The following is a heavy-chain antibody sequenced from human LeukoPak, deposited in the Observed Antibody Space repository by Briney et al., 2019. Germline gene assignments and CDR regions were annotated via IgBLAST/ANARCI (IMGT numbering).Heavy chain of an antibody. V-gene: IGHV3-49*04. CDR1: GFTFGDYP. CDR3: SRDLGTTETGDDY. J-gene: IGHJ4*02. CDR2: IRSRTKGGTT. D-gene: IGHD4-17*01. Sequence: PGGSLRLSCTTSGFTFGDYPMNWVRQGPGKGLEWVGIIRSRTKGGTTDYAASVKGRFTISRDDSKGTAYLQMDSLKTEDTAVYYCSRDLGTTETGDDYWGQGTLVTVSS.